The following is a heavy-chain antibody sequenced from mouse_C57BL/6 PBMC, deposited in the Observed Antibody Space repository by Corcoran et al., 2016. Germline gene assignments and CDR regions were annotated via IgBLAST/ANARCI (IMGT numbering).Heavy chain of an antibody. V-gene: IGHV1-26*01. Sequence: EVQLQQSGPELVKPGASVKISCKASGYTFTDYYMNWVKQRHGKSLEWIGDINPNNGGTSYNQKFKGKATLTVDKSSSTAYMARRSLTSEDAAVYYCARTIYYGNYGVYFDVWGTGTTVTVSS. J-gene: IGHJ1*03. CDR3: ARTIYYGNYGVYFDV. CDR2: INPNNGGT. D-gene: IGHD2-1*01. CDR1: GYTFTDYY.